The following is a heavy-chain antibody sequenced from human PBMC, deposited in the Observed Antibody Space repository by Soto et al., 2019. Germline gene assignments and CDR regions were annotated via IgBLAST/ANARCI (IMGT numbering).Heavy chain of an antibody. D-gene: IGHD2-21*01. Sequence: ASVTVSCKASGYTFTDYFIHWVRQAPGQGLEWIGWINPYSGGADLSQKFQGRVTMTRDTSISTAYMEVSSLRSDDTAVFYCARLMHYSHSGGSSHGGFDMWGQGTLVTVSS. V-gene: IGHV1-2*02. CDR1: GYTFTDYF. CDR3: ARLMHYSHSGGSSHGGFDM. CDR2: INPYSGGA. J-gene: IGHJ3*02.